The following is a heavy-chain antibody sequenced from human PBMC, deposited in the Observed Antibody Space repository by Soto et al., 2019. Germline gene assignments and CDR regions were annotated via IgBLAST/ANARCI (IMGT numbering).Heavy chain of an antibody. D-gene: IGHD2-15*01. CDR3: ARVDIVVVVAAQPVVAFDI. Sequence: SETLSLTCTVSGGSISSGGYYWSWIRQHPGKGLEWIGYIYYSGSTYYNPSLKSRVTISVDTSKNQFSLKLSSVTAADTAVYYCARVDIVVVVAAQPVVAFDIWGQGTMVTVSS. CDR2: IYYSGST. J-gene: IGHJ3*02. V-gene: IGHV4-31*03. CDR1: GGSISSGGYY.